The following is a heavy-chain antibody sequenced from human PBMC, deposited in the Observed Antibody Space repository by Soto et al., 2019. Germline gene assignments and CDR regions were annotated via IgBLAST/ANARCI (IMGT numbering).Heavy chain of an antibody. CDR1: GNTFTSYY. V-gene: IGHV1-46*01. CDR2: INPSGGIT. CDR3: ASSPLKPWYYNDGSGYSYAGY. D-gene: IGHD3-22*01. Sequence: ASVKVSCKASGNTFTSYYMHWVRQAPGQGLEWMGIINPSGGITSYAQKFQGRVTMTRDTSTSSAYMELSSLRSEDTSVYYCASSPLKPWYYNDGSGYSYAGYWGQGTLVTVSS. J-gene: IGHJ4*02.